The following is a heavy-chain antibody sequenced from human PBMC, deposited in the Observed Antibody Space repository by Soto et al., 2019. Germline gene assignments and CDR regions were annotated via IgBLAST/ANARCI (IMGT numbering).Heavy chain of an antibody. D-gene: IGHD2-15*01. Sequence: SETLSLTCSVSCYSVSSSDYYWAWIRQPPGKGLEWIGSMFYSGLTYYNPSLKSRVTLSVDTSKNQFSVRLNSVTAADTAVYYCAPLSVSLSGPYGIHVWGQGTTVTVSS. CDR3: APLSVSLSGPYGIHV. J-gene: IGHJ6*02. CDR1: CYSVSSSDYY. CDR2: MFYSGLT. V-gene: IGHV4-39*01.